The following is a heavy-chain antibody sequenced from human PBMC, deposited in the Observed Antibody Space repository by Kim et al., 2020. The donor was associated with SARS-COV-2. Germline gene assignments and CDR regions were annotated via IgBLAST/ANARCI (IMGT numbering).Heavy chain of an antibody. J-gene: IGHJ4*02. D-gene: IGHD6-13*01. V-gene: IGHV1-2*06. CDR3: ARGGIRMERLAAAGTSIFERGVY. Sequence: ASVKVSCKASGYTFTGYYMHWVRQAPGQGLEWMGRINPNSGGTNYAQKFQGRVTMTRDTSISTAYMELSRLRSDDTAVYYCARGGIRMERLAAAGTSIFERGVYWGQGTLVTVSS. CDR1: GYTFTGYY. CDR2: INPNSGGT.